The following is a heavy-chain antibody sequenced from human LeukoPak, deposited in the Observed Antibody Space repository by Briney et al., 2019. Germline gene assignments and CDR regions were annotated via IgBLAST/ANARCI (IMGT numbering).Heavy chain of an antibody. CDR2: IYHSGNT. CDR3: ARSIIVVVAAGALDI. D-gene: IGHD2-21*02. Sequence: SQTLSLTCTVSGDSISSYYWSWIRHPPGKGLEWIGYIYHSGNTNSNPSLKCRVTISVDTTKNQFSLKLSSVTAADTAVYYCARSIIVVVAAGALDIWGQGTMVTVSS. J-gene: IGHJ3*02. CDR1: GDSISSYY. V-gene: IGHV4-59*08.